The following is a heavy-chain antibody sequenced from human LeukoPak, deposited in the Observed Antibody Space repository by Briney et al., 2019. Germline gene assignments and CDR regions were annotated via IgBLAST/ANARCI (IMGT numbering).Heavy chain of an antibody. CDR2: MNPNSGNT. V-gene: IGHV1-8*03. J-gene: IGHJ5*02. Sequence: ASVKLSCKASGYTFTSYDINWVRQATGQGLEWMGWMNPNSGNTGYAQKYQGRVTITRNTSISTAYMELSSLRSEDTAVYYCARGQGYYGSGSNWFDPWGQGTLVTVSS. D-gene: IGHD3-10*01. CDR3: ARGQGYYGSGSNWFDP. CDR1: GYTFTSYD.